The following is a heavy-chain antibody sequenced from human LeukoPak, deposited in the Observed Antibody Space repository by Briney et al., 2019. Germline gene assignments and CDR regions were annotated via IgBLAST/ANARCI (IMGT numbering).Heavy chain of an antibody. Sequence: ASVKVSCKASGGTFSSYAISWVRQAPGQGLEWMGRIIPILGIANYAQKFQGRVTITADKSTSTAYMELSSPRSEDTTVYYCARESTSTSCSDYWGQGTLVTVSS. V-gene: IGHV1-69*04. CDR1: GGTFSSYA. D-gene: IGHD2-2*01. CDR2: IIPILGIA. J-gene: IGHJ4*02. CDR3: ARESTSTSCSDY.